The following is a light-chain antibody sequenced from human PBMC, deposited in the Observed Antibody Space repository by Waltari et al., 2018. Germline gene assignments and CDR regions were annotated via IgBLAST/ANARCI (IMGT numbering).Light chain of an antibody. CDR1: QSIVNS. CDR3: QESYSSPYT. Sequence: DIRVTQSPSSLSASVGDRVTITCRSSQSIVNSLNWYQQKPGKAPRLLIYTASSLQSGVPSRFSGSGSGTDFTLTISSLQPKDFATYYCQESYSSPYTFGQGTKLEI. V-gene: IGKV1-39*01. CDR2: TAS. J-gene: IGKJ2*01.